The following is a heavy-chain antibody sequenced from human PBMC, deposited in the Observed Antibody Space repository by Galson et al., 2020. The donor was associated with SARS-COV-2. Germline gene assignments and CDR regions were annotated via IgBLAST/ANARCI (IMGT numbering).Heavy chain of an antibody. V-gene: IGHV3-30-3*01. CDR2: ISYDGSKK. D-gene: IGHD3-16*01. J-gene: IGHJ3*02. Sequence: TGRSLRLSCAASGFTFSDYALHWVRPPPGKGLEWLAVISYDGSKKYYADSGKGRFTISRDNYGNTVSLQMNGLRDDDTAVYYCAKVPGGDPSNGYGALHIWGQGTMVTVSS. CDR1: GFTFSDYA. CDR3: AKVPGGDPSNGYGALHI.